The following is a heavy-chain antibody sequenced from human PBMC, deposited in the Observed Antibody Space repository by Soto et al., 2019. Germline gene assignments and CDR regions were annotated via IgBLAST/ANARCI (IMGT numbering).Heavy chain of an antibody. CDR3: VRGSKDSYPGSRIFDF. CDR1: GLTFGSRA. D-gene: IGHD3-10*01. CDR2: ITDTGGDA. J-gene: IGHJ4*02. Sequence: EVQLLESGGDLIQPGGSLRLSCVASGLTFGSRAMSWVRQSPGEGLEWVSTITDTGGDAKYADSVRGRFAISRDNSKNTLYLQMSALIAEDSAIYFCVRGSKDSYPGSRIFDFWGRGTLVTVSS. V-gene: IGHV3-23*01.